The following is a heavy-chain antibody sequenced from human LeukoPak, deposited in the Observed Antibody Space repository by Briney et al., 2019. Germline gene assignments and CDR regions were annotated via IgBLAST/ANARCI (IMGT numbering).Heavy chain of an antibody. CDR1: GYTFTSYG. Sequence: ASVKVSCKASGYTFTSYGISWVRQAPGQGLEWMGWINPNSGGTNYAQKFQGRVTMTRDTSISTAYMELSRLRSDDTAVYYCARSVPKRLPAAIERDDYWGQGTLVTVSS. CDR2: INPNSGGT. J-gene: IGHJ4*02. D-gene: IGHD2-2*01. V-gene: IGHV1-2*02. CDR3: ARSVPKRLPAAIERDDY.